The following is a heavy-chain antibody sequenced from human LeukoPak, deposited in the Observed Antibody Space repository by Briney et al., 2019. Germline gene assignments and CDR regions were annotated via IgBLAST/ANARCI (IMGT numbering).Heavy chain of an antibody. CDR3: ARRNYGNKWHFDY. D-gene: IGHD4-17*01. CDR2: IFPSDSDT. J-gene: IGHJ4*02. CDR1: GYSYTSHW. Sequence: GESLKISCKGSGYSYTSHWIGWVRQMPGKGPEWMGIIFPSDSDTRYSPSFQGQVTISADKSSSTAYLQWSSLKASDTAMYYCARRNYGNKWHFDYWGQGTLVTVSS. V-gene: IGHV5-51*01.